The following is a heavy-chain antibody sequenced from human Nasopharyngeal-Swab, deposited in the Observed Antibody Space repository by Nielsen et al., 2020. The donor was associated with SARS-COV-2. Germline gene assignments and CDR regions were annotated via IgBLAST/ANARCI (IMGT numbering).Heavy chain of an antibody. V-gene: IGHV3-53*01. J-gene: IGHJ4*02. D-gene: IGHD2/OR15-2a*01. CDR2: IYSDGKT. Sequence: GESLKISCAASGFTVSTNYMSWVSQAPGKGREGVTIIYSDGKTYYADSVKGRFTISRDNSKNTLYLQMNTLRAEDTAVYYCAKDLRGPYFFWGQGTLVTVSS. CDR3: AKDLRGPYFF. CDR1: GFTVSTNY.